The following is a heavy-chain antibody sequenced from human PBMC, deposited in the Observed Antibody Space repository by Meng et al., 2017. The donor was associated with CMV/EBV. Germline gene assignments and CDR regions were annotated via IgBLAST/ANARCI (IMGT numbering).Heavy chain of an antibody. Sequence: GESLKISCTASGFTFGDYAMSWVRQAPGKGLEWVGFIRSKAYGGTTEYAASVKGRFTISRDDSKSIAYLQMNSLRAEDTAVYYCARFDGGYIGYHYYYYGMDVWGQGTTVTVSS. CDR3: ARFDGGYIGYHYYYYGMDV. V-gene: IGHV3-49*04. J-gene: IGHJ6*02. CDR2: IRSKAYGGTT. CDR1: GFTFGDYA. D-gene: IGHD1-1*01.